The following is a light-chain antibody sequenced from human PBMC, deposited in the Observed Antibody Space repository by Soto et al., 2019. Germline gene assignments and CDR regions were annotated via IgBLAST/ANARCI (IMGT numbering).Light chain of an antibody. Sequence: DIHMTQSPSSLSASLGDRVTITWRASQSISSYLNWYQQKPGKAPKLLIYAASSLQSGVPSRFSGSGSGTDFTLTISSLQPEDFAVYYCQQYGSSLTFGGGTKVDI. CDR1: QSISSY. CDR3: QQYGSSLT. V-gene: IGKV1-39*01. CDR2: AAS. J-gene: IGKJ4*01.